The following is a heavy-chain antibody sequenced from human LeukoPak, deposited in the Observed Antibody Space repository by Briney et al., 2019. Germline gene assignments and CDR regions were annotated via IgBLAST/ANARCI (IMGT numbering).Heavy chain of an antibody. D-gene: IGHD6-19*01. CDR2: LRYDGSNK. Sequence: GGSLRLSCAASGFTFSSYGMHWVRQAPGKGLEWVAVLRYDGSNKYYADSVKGRFTISRDNSKNTLYLQMNSLRAEDTAVYYCAKDTRGIAVAGNFDYWGQGTLVTVSS. V-gene: IGHV3-30*02. J-gene: IGHJ4*02. CDR1: GFTFSSYG. CDR3: AKDTRGIAVAGNFDY.